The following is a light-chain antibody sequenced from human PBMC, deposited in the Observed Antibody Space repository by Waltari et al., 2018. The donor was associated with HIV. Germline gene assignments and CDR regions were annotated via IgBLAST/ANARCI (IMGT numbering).Light chain of an antibody. Sequence: QAVVTQEPAPTVSPGGTVTPTCGSSTGAVTSGHYPYWFQQKPGQAPRTLIYDTSNKHSWTPARFSGSLLGGKAALTLSGAQPEDEAEYYCLLSYSGARPVVFGGGTKLTVL. V-gene: IGLV7-46*01. J-gene: IGLJ2*01. CDR3: LLSYSGARPVV. CDR1: TGAVTSGHY. CDR2: DTS.